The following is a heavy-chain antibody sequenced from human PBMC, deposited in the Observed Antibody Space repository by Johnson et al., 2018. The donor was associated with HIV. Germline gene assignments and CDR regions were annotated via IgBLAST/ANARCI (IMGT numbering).Heavy chain of an antibody. CDR3: ARDKDYGGNHDAFDI. Sequence: MQLVESGGGLVQLGGSLRLSCAASGFSVSASYMSWLRQAPGKALEWVSVIYRGGATYYAASVQGRFTISRDNSKNTLYLQMESLRADDTALYYCARDKDYGGNHDAFDIWGQGIMVTVSS. CDR2: IYRGGAT. J-gene: IGHJ3*02. CDR1: GFSVSASY. V-gene: IGHV3-66*01. D-gene: IGHD4-23*01.